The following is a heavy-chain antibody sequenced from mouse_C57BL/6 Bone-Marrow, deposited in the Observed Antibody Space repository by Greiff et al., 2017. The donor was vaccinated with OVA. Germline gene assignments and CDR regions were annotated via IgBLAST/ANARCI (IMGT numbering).Heavy chain of an antibody. CDR1: GYTFTSYW. V-gene: IGHV1-61*01. CDR2: IYPSDSET. Sequence: VQPQQPGAELVRPGSSVKLSCKASGYTFTSYWMDWVKQRPGQGLEWIGNIYPSDSETHYNQKFKDKATLTVDKSSSTAYMQLSSLTSEDSAVYYCARWAYYFDYWGQGTTLTVSS. J-gene: IGHJ2*01. CDR3: ARWAYYFDY.